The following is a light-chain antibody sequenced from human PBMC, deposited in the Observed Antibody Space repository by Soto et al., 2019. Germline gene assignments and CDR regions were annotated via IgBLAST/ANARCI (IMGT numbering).Light chain of an antibody. V-gene: IGKV1-39*01. Sequence: KLTRPQSPLSPPVGDRVTIPCRASRSIAAFLNWYQQKPGKAPKLLIYAASSLQSGVPSRFSGSGSGTDFTLTISSLQPEDFATYYCQQSYSTPHTFGQGTKLEIK. CDR1: RSIAAF. CDR2: AAS. J-gene: IGKJ2*01. CDR3: QQSYSTPHT.